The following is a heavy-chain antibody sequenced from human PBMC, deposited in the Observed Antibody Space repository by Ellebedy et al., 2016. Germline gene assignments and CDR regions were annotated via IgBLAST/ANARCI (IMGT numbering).Heavy chain of an antibody. D-gene: IGHD7-27*01. CDR1: GFTFSNYW. CDR2: LNSDETTT. V-gene: IGHV3-74*01. CDR3: ARGIAGDPPAIDH. Sequence: GESLKISXAASGFTFSNYWMHWVRQAPGKGLVWVSRLNSDETTTDYADSVTGRFTISRDNAKNTLFLQMNSLVAEDTAVYYCARGIAGDPPAIDHWGQGILVTVSS. J-gene: IGHJ4*02.